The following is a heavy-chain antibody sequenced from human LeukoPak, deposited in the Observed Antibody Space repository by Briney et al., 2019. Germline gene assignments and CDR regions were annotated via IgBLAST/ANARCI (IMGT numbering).Heavy chain of an antibody. CDR2: IYSGGST. V-gene: IGHV3-53*04. D-gene: IGHD2-15*01. CDR3: AREYCSGGGCYSSY. Sequence: GGSLRLSCAASGFTVSSNYMSWVRQAPGKGLEWVSVIYSGGSTYYADSVKGRFTISRHNSKNTLYLQMNSLRAEDTAVYYCAREYCSGGGCYSSYWGQGTLVTVSS. J-gene: IGHJ4*02. CDR1: GFTVSSNY.